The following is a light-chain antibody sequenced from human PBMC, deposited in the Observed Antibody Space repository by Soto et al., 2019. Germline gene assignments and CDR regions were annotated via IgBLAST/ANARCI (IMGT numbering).Light chain of an antibody. V-gene: IGKV3-20*01. Sequence: EIVLTQSPGTLSLSPGERATVFCRASQGVDSSYLAWFQQKPGQAPRLLIYGASRRATGVPDRFSGSGSGIDFTLTITRLEPEDFAVYYCHQYDSSSWTFGQGTKVEI. J-gene: IGKJ1*01. CDR2: GAS. CDR1: QGVDSSY. CDR3: HQYDSSSWT.